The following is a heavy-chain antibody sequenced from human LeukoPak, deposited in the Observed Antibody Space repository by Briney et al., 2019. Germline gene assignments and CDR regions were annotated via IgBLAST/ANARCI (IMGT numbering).Heavy chain of an antibody. CDR2: ISYDGSNK. CDR1: GFTFSSYA. CDR3: ARAFRGYSYGPNPFDY. D-gene: IGHD5-18*01. V-gene: IGHV3-30-3*01. J-gene: IGHJ4*02. Sequence: GGSLRLSCAASGFTFSSYAMHWVRQAPGKGLEWVAVISYDGSNKYYADSVKGRFTISRDNSKNTLYLQMNSLRAEDTAVYYCARAFRGYSYGPNPFDYWGQGTLVTVSS.